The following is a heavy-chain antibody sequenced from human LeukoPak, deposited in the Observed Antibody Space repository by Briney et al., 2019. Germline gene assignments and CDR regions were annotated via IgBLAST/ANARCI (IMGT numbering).Heavy chain of an antibody. CDR1: GFTFSSYS. D-gene: IGHD6-19*01. V-gene: IGHV3-66*01. J-gene: IGHJ3*02. CDR3: ARAGSSGWYAFDI. CDR2: IYSGGNT. Sequence: GGSLRLSCAASGFTFSSYSMNWVRQAPGKGLEWVSVIYSGGNTYYADSVKGIFTISRDNSKNTLYLQMNSLRAEDTAVYYCARAGSSGWYAFDIWGQGAMVTVSS.